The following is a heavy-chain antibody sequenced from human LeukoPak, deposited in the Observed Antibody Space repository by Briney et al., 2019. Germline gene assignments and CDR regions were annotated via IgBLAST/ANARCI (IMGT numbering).Heavy chain of an antibody. V-gene: IGHV1-69*01. CDR1: GGTFSSYA. D-gene: IGHD6-6*01. CDR2: IIPIFGTA. CDR3: AREASIAARWFDP. J-gene: IGHJ5*02. Sequence: SVKVSCKASGGTFSSYAISWVRQAPGQGLEWMGGIIPIFGTANYAQKFQGRVTITADESTSTTYMELSSLRSEDTAVYYCAREASIAARWFDPWGQGTLATVSS.